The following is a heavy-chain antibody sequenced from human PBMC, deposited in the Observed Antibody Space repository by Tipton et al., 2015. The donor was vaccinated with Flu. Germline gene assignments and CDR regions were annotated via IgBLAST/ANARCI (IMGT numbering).Heavy chain of an antibody. CDR1: GGSISSYY. D-gene: IGHD3-3*01. CDR2: IYYSGST. J-gene: IGHJ3*01. Sequence: TLSLTCTASGGSISSYYWGWLRQPPGKGLEWIGYIYYSGSTNYNPSLKSRVTISVDTSKNQFSLKLSSVTAADTAVYYCAGGSWAVFGVAEDAFDLWGQGTMVTVSS. V-gene: IGHV4-59*01. CDR3: AGGSWAVFGVAEDAFDL.